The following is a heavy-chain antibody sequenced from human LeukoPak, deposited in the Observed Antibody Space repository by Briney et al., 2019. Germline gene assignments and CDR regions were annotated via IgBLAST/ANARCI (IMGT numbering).Heavy chain of an antibody. CDR1: GFMFSKYD. CDR2: IDRDGVT. CDR3: ARENLEYGDYAIDY. J-gene: IGHJ4*02. D-gene: IGHD4-17*01. Sequence: GGSLRLSCAASGFMFSKYDMHWVRQVTGKGLEWVSGIDRDGVTYYSGSVRGRFTSSRENAKNSLDLQMNTLRAGDTGVYYCARENLEYGDYAIDYWGQGILVIVSS. V-gene: IGHV3-13*01.